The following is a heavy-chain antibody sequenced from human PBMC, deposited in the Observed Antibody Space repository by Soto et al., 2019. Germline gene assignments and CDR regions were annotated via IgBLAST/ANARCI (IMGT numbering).Heavy chain of an antibody. V-gene: IGHV3-33*01. CDR1: GFTFSTYG. CDR2: IWYDGTNK. Sequence: QVQLVESGGGVVQPGRSLRLSCAASGFTFSTYGMHWVRQAPGKGLEWVAVIWYDGTNKYYADSVKGRFTISRDNSKNTLYLQMNSLRAEDTAVYYCARGFHYHYDSSGYLDYWGLGTLVVLSS. D-gene: IGHD3-22*01. CDR3: ARGFHYHYDSSGYLDY. J-gene: IGHJ4*02.